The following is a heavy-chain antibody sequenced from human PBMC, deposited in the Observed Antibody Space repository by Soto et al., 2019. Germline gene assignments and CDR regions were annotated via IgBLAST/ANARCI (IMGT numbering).Heavy chain of an antibody. J-gene: IGHJ4*02. Sequence: GGFLRLSCAASGFTCSSSWMSWVRQAPGKGLEWVANIKQDGSEKHYVDSVKGRFTISRDNAKNSLYLQMNSLRVEDTAVYYCARAPGGSSSFVDYWGQGTLVTVSS. CDR3: ARAPGGSSSFVDY. CDR1: GFTCSSSW. D-gene: IGHD6-6*01. V-gene: IGHV3-7*02. CDR2: IKQDGSEK.